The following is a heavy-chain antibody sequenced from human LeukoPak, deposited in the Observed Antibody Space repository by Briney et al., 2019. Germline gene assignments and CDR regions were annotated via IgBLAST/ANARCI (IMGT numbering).Heavy chain of an antibody. D-gene: IGHD3-22*01. CDR2: ISDSGGTT. V-gene: IGHV3-23*01. CDR3: AKDVSPLDSSGYYYIFDY. Sequence: PGGSLRLSCVASGFTFSNLAMGWVRQAPGKGLEWVSVISDSGGTTYYADSVKGRFTISRDNSRNTLYLQMNSLRVEDTAVYYCAKDVSPLDSSGYYYIFDYWGQGTLVTVSS. CDR1: GFTFSNLA. J-gene: IGHJ4*02.